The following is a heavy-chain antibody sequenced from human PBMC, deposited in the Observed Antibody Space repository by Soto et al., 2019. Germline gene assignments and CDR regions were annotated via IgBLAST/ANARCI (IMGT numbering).Heavy chain of an antibody. Sequence: PGGSLTLSCAASGFTFSSYAMCWVRQAPGKGLEWVSYISDSGDRTYYADSVSGGFATDRDNYRNTLDLQRSSLSAEGWAVYYCAIDGASITGNKQLDYWGQGTLVTVSS. CDR1: GFTFSSYA. D-gene: IGHD6-13*01. J-gene: IGHJ4*02. V-gene: IGHV3-23*01. CDR2: ISDSGDRT. CDR3: AIDGASITGNKQLDY.